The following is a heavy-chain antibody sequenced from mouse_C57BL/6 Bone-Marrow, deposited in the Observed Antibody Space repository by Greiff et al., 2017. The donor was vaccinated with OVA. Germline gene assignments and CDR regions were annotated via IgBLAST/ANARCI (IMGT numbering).Heavy chain of an antibody. J-gene: IGHJ2*01. CDR3: ARRRLSPYYFDY. D-gene: IGHD1-1*02. Sequence: QVQLQQSGAELVKPGASVKLSCKASGYTFTSYWMHWVKQRPGQGLEWIGMIHPNSGSTNYNEKFKSKATLTVDKSSSTAYMQLSSLTSEDSAVYYCARRRLSPYYFDYWGQGTTLTVSS. V-gene: IGHV1-64*01. CDR2: IHPNSGST. CDR1: GYTFTSYW.